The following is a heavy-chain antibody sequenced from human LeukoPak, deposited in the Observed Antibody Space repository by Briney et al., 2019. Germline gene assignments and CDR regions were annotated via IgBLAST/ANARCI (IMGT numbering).Heavy chain of an antibody. D-gene: IGHD6-19*01. Sequence: GGSLRLSCAASGFTFSSYSMNWVRQAPGQGLEWVSSISSSSSYIYYADSVKGRFTISSDNAKNSLYLQMNSLIAEDTAGYYCASRSSGLRPYYIDYWGQGTLVTVSS. CDR1: GFTFSSYS. J-gene: IGHJ4*02. V-gene: IGHV3-21*01. CDR3: ASRSSGLRPYYIDY. CDR2: ISSSSSYI.